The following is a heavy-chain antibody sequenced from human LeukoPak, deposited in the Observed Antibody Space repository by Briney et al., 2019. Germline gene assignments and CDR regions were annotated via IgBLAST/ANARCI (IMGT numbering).Heavy chain of an antibody. CDR2: ISGSGTNT. CDR1: GFTVRSYA. CDR3: ARDVRKGGPVDS. V-gene: IGHV3-23*01. J-gene: IGHJ4*02. D-gene: IGHD3-10*02. Sequence: GGSLRLSCAASGFTVRSYAMSWVRQAPGKGLEWVSVISGSGTNTYYADSVKGRLTISRDNAKNSTSLQMNSLRAEDTAVYYCARDVRKGGPVDSWGKGTLSTASS.